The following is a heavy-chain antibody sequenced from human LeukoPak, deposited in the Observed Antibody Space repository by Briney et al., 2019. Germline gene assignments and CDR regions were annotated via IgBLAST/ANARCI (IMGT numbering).Heavy chain of an antibody. V-gene: IGHV1-46*01. CDR3: ARGLSGSWYGDEYFQH. D-gene: IGHD6-13*01. CDR2: INPSGGST. Sequence: GASVKVSCKASGYTFTSYYMHWVRQAPGQGLEWMGIINPSGGSTSYAQKFQGRVTMTRDTSTSTVYMELSSLRSEDTAVYYCARGLSGSWYGDEYFQHWGQGTLVTVSS. CDR1: GYTFTSYY. J-gene: IGHJ1*01.